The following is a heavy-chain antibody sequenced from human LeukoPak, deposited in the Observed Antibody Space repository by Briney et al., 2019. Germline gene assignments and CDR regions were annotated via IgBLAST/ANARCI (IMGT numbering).Heavy chain of an antibody. V-gene: IGHV3-21*01. CDR3: ARDLGDYVPLDDY. CDR2: ISSSSSYI. J-gene: IGHJ4*02. D-gene: IGHD4-17*01. CDR1: GFTFSSYS. Sequence: GGSLRLSCAATGFTFSSYSMNWVRQAPGKGLEWVSSISSSSSYIYYADSVKGRFTISRDNAKNSLYLQMNSLRAEDTAVYYCARDLGDYVPLDDYCGQGTLVTVSS.